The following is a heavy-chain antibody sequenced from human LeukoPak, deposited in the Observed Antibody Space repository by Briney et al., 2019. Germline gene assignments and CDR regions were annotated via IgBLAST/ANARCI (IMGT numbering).Heavy chain of an antibody. CDR1: GFTFDDYA. J-gene: IGHJ1*01. Sequence: GGSLRLSCAASGFTFDDYAMHWVRQAPGKGLEWVSGISWNSGSIGYADSVKGRFTISRDNAKNSLYLQVNSLRAEDTALYYCAKDPWLARGQGTLVTVSS. CDR3: AKDPWLA. CDR2: ISWNSGSI. V-gene: IGHV3-9*01. D-gene: IGHD6-19*01.